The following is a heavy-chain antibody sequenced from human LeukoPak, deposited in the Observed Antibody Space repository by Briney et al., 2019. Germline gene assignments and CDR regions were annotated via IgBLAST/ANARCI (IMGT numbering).Heavy chain of an antibody. J-gene: IGHJ5*02. CDR2: IYTSGST. D-gene: IGHD2-2*01. CDR3: ARVGSRRFDP. CDR1: GDSISSGSYY. V-gene: IGHV4-61*02. Sequence: PSQTLSLTRTVSGDSISSGSYYWTWIRQPAGKGLEWIGRIYTSGSTNYNPSLKSRVTISVDTSKNQFSLNLSSVTAADTAVYYCARVGSRRFDPWGQGTLVTVSS.